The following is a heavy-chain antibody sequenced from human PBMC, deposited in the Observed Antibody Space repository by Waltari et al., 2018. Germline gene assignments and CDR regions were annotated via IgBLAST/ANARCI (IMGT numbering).Heavy chain of an antibody. CDR2: IYHSGST. CDR3: ARDEGYCSGGSCYGGSDY. CDR1: GYSISSGYY. V-gene: IGHV4-38-2*02. J-gene: IGHJ4*02. Sequence: QVQLQESGPGLVKPSETLSLTCAVSGYSISSGYYWGWIRQPPGKGLEWIGSIYHSGSTYYNPSLKSRVTISVDTSKNQFSLKLSSVTAADTAVYYCARDEGYCSGGSCYGGSDYWGQGTLVTVSS. D-gene: IGHD2-15*01.